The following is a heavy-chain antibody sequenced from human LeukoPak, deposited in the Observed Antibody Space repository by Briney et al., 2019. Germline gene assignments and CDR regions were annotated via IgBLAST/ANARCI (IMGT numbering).Heavy chain of an antibody. D-gene: IGHD2-15*01. Sequence: GGSLRLSCAASGFTFSTYGMHWVRQAPGKGLDWVAVTSYDGSDKYYADSVKGRFTISRDNSNNTLYLQMSSLSAEDTAVYYCAKDRGSYYYDIDVWGQGTTVTVS. CDR2: TSYDGSDK. CDR1: GFTFSTYG. J-gene: IGHJ6*02. V-gene: IGHV3-30*02. CDR3: AKDRGSYYYDIDV.